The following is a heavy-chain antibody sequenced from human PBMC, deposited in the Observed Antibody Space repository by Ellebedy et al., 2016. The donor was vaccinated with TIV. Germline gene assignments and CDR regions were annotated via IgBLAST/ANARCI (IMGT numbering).Heavy chain of an antibody. CDR3: TLMVFAIGGLDY. Sequence: PGGSLRLSCAASGFTFSKAWMNWVRQAPGKGLEWVGRIKSKTDGGTTDYAAPVKGRFTISRDDSKNTLYLQMNSLKTEDTAVYYCTLMVFAIGGLDYWGQGTLVTVSS. CDR2: IKSKTDGGTT. CDR1: GFTFSKAW. J-gene: IGHJ4*02. D-gene: IGHD2-8*01. V-gene: IGHV3-15*07.